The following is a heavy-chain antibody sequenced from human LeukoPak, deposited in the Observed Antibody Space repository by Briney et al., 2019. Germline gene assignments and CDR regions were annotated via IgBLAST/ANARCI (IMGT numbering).Heavy chain of an antibody. CDR2: IYHSGST. CDR3: ATTYYYDSSGYYLMRYYYYYMDV. Sequence: SETLSLTCTVSGYSISSGYYWGWIRQPPGQGLEWIGSIYHSGSTYYNPSLKSRVTISVDTSKNQFSLKLSSVTAADTAVYYCATTYYYDSSGYYLMRYYYYYMDVWGKGTTVTVSS. J-gene: IGHJ6*03. D-gene: IGHD3-22*01. CDR1: GYSISSGYY. V-gene: IGHV4-38-2*02.